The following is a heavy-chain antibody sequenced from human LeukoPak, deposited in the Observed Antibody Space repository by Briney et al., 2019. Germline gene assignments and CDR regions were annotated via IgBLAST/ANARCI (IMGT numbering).Heavy chain of an antibody. D-gene: IGHD6-6*01. Sequence: ASVKVSCKASGYTFTGYYIHWVRQAPGQGLEWMGWINPNSGGTNYAQKFQGRVTMTRDTSISTAYMELSRLRSDDTAVYYCATQRRGVEYSSSSDFDYWGQGTLVTVSS. CDR2: INPNSGGT. V-gene: IGHV1-2*02. CDR3: ATQRRGVEYSSSSDFDY. J-gene: IGHJ4*02. CDR1: GYTFTGYY.